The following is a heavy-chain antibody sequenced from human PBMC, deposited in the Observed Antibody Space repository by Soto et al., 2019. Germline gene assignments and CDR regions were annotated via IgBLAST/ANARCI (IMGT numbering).Heavy chain of an antibody. D-gene: IGHD2-2*01. J-gene: IGHJ3*02. CDR2: ISWNSGSR. CDR3: AKELISGAMGAFDI. Sequence: GGSLRLSCAASGFTFDDYAMHWVRQPPGKGLEWVSGISWNSGSRGYADSVKGRFTISRDNAKNSLYLQINSLRAGDTALYYCAKELISGAMGAFDIWGQGTMVTV. CDR1: GFTFDDYA. V-gene: IGHV3-9*01.